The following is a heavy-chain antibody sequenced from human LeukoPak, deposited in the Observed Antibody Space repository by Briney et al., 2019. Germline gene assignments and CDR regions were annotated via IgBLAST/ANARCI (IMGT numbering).Heavy chain of an antibody. J-gene: IGHJ6*02. CDR3: ARGVRGVIIPRYYYYGMDV. Sequence: SETLSLTCAVYGGSFSGYYWSWIRQPPGKGLEWIGEINHSGSTNYNPSLKSRVNISVDTSKNQFSLKLSSVTAADTAVYYCARGVRGVIIPRYYYYGMDVWGQGTTVTVSS. CDR2: INHSGST. D-gene: IGHD3-10*01. V-gene: IGHV4-34*01. CDR1: GGSFSGYY.